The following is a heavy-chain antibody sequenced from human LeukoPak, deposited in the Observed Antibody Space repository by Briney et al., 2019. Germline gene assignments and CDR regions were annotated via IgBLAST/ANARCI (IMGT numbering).Heavy chain of an antibody. D-gene: IGHD3-10*01. CDR1: GFTFSNYA. J-gene: IGHJ4*02. Sequence: GGSLRLSCAASGFTFSNYAMHWVRQAPGKGLEWVAVISFDGTNKYYANSVQGRFTISRDNSKNTLYLQMNSLRTEDTALYYCARDMYDNGWSSFDYWGQGTLVTVSS. CDR3: ARDMYDNGWSSFDY. CDR2: ISFDGTNK. V-gene: IGHV3-30-3*01.